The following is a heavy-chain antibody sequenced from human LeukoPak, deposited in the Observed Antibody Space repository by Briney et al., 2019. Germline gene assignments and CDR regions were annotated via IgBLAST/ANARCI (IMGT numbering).Heavy chain of an antibody. D-gene: IGHD3-10*01. V-gene: IGHV3-23*01. CDR1: GFTFRDYA. CDR3: AREYYGCFDY. J-gene: IGHJ4*02. Sequence: GGSLRLSCAVSGFTFRDYAMSWVRQPPGKGLEWVSTIKNGARTTNYADSVKGRLTISRDDSMNTLFLQMNSMRAEDTAVYYCAREYYGCFDYWGQGALVTVSS. CDR2: IKNGARTT.